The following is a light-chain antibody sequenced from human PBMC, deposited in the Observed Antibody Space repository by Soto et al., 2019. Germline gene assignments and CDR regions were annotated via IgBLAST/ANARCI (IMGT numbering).Light chain of an antibody. CDR1: SSDVGSYKY. CDR2: DVN. Sequence: QSALTQPRSASGSPGQSVTISCTGTSSDVGSYKYVSWYQHHPGKAPKLMIFDVNKRPSGVPDRFSGSNSGNAASLTISGLQPEDEADYFCCSFVDSDTVLFGGGTKLTVL. V-gene: IGLV2-11*01. J-gene: IGLJ3*02. CDR3: CSFVDSDTVL.